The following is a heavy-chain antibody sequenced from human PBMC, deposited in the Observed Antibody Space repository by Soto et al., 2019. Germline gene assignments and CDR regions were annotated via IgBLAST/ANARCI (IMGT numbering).Heavy chain of an antibody. V-gene: IGHV1-69*01. J-gene: IGHJ4*02. CDR2: IIPIFGTA. CDR3: AKDKGSSGYYYVSSFDY. D-gene: IGHD3-22*01. Sequence: QVQLVQSGAEVKKPGSSVKVSCKASGGTFSSYAISWVRQAPGQGLEWMGGIIPIFGTANYAQKFQGRVTITADESTSTAYMELSSLSSEDTAVYYCAKDKGSSGYYYVSSFDYWGQGTLVTVSS. CDR1: GGTFSSYA.